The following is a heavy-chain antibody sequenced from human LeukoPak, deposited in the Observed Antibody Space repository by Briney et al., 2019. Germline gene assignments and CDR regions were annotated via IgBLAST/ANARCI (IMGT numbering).Heavy chain of an antibody. Sequence: PSETLSLTCTVSGGSISSYYWTWIRQPPGKGLEWIGYAHYSGFTNYGPSLKSRVTIPVDKSRDRFSLNLRSVNAADTALYFCARGRCWDYGDPFYLDYWGQGILVAVS. J-gene: IGHJ4*02. CDR1: GGSISSYY. CDR3: ARGRCWDYGDPFYLDY. CDR2: AHYSGFT. V-gene: IGHV4-59*01. D-gene: IGHD4-17*01.